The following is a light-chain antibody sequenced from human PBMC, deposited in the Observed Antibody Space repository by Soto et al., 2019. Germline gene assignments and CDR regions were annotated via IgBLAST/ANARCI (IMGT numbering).Light chain of an antibody. CDR2: EVT. CDR3: SSYAGSNNLV. J-gene: IGLJ3*02. V-gene: IGLV2-8*01. Sequence: QSALTQPPSASGSLGQSVTISCTGTSSDVGSYDYVSWYQQHPGKAPKFIIYEVTKRPSGVPDRFSGSKSDDTASLTVSGLQAEDEADYYCSSYAGSNNLVFGGGTKVTVL. CDR1: SSDVGSYDY.